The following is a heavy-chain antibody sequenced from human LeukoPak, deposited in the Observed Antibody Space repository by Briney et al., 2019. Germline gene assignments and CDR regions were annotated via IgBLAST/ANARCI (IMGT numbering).Heavy chain of an antibody. CDR2: ISSSSSYI. CDR3: ARDPPDYYDSSVTFDY. D-gene: IGHD3-22*01. J-gene: IGHJ4*02. CDR1: GFTFSSYS. V-gene: IGHV3-21*01. Sequence: GGSLRLSCAASGFTFSSYSMNWVRQAPGKGLEWVSSISSSSSYIYYADSVKGRFTISRDNAKNSLYLQMNSLRAEDTAVYYCARDPPDYYDSSVTFDYWGQGTLVTVSS.